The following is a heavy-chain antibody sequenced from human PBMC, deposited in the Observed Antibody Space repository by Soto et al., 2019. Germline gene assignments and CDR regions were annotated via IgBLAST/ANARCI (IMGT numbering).Heavy chain of an antibody. CDR1: GYSFTSNW. CDR3: ARVLSFTMVRGVIITSSGFDP. D-gene: IGHD3-10*01. Sequence: PGESLKISCEGSGYSFTSNWIGWVRQMPGKGLEWMGIIYPGDSDTRYSPSFQGLVTISADKSINTAYLQWGSLKASDTAMYYCARVLSFTMVRGVIITSSGFDPWGQGTLVTVSS. V-gene: IGHV5-51*01. CDR2: IYPGDSDT. J-gene: IGHJ5*02.